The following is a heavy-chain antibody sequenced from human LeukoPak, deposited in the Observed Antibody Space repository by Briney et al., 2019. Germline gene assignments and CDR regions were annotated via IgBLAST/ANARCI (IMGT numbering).Heavy chain of an antibody. Sequence: PGGSLRLSCAASGFTFSSYAMSWVRQAPGKGLEWVSAISGSGGSTYYADSVKGRFTISRDNSKNTLYLQMNSLRAEDTAVYYCAKVGYCSGGSCYSYYYGMDVWGQGTTVTVSS. V-gene: IGHV3-23*01. J-gene: IGHJ6*02. D-gene: IGHD2-15*01. CDR2: ISGSGGST. CDR1: GFTFSSYA. CDR3: AKVGYCSGGSCYSYYYGMDV.